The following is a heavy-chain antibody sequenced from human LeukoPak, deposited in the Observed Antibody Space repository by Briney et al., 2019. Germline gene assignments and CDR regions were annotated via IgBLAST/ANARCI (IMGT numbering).Heavy chain of an antibody. CDR2: INPNSGGT. Sequence: ASVKVSCKASGYTFTGYYMHWVRQAPGQGLEWMGWINPNSGGTNYAQKFQGRVTMTRDTSISTAYMELSRLRSDDTAVYYCARDLNKLGYCSGGSCYTITFAYWGQGTLVTVSP. CDR3: ARDLNKLGYCSGGSCYTITFAY. CDR1: GYTFTGYY. D-gene: IGHD2-15*01. J-gene: IGHJ4*02. V-gene: IGHV1-2*02.